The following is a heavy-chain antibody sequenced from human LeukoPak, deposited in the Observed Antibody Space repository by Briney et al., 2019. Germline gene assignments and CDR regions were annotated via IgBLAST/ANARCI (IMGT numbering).Heavy chain of an antibody. Sequence: PGGSLRLSCATSGFTFTTFWMHWVRQAPGKGLEWVAVISYDGSNKYYADSVKGRFTISRDNSKNTLYLQMNSLRAEDTAVYYCARGSYYYMDVWGKGTTVTVSS. V-gene: IGHV3-30*03. CDR2: ISYDGSNK. CDR1: GFTFTTFW. CDR3: ARGSYYYMDV. J-gene: IGHJ6*03.